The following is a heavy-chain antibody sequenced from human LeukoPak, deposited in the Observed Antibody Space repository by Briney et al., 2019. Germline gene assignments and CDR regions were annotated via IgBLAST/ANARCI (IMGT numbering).Heavy chain of an antibody. D-gene: IGHD5-18*01. J-gene: IGHJ2*01. CDR1: GGSITNSNW. CDR3: ARGTGYSYGHGNFDL. V-gene: IGHV4-4*02. Sequence: SETLSLTCAVSGGSITNSNWWSWVRQPPGKGLGWIGEIYHSGSTNYNPSLKSRVTISVDKSKNQFSLTLSSVTAADTAVYYCARGTGYSYGHGNFDLWGRGTLVTVSS. CDR2: IYHSGST.